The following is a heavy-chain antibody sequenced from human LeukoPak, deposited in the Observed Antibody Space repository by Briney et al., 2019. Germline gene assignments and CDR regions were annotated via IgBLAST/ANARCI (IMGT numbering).Heavy chain of an antibody. J-gene: IGHJ4*02. D-gene: IGHD4-17*01. CDR2: TYYRSRWYS. CDR3: ARDYGDYLYVLDY. CDR1: GDSVSSSSAA. V-gene: IGHV6-1*01. Sequence: SQTLSLTCVISGDSVSSSSAAWIWIRQSPSRGPEWLGRTYYRSRWYSDYALSVKSRITISPDTSKNQFSLQLNSVTPEDTAVYYCARDYGDYLYVLDYWGQGTPVTVSS.